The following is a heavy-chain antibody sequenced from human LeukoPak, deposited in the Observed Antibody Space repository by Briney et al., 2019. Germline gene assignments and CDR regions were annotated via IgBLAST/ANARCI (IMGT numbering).Heavy chain of an antibody. CDR1: GFTLSNYW. D-gene: IGHD3-10*01. CDR3: ARHSASGSYYTYNFDY. J-gene: IGHJ4*02. V-gene: IGHV3-7*01. CDR2: INQNGSQT. Sequence: GGSLRLSCAASGFTLSNYWMSWVRQAPGKGLEWVANINQNGSQTYYVDSLKGRFTISRDNVKGSLYLQMNSLRAEDTAVFYCARHSASGSYYTYNFDYWGQGTQVTVSS.